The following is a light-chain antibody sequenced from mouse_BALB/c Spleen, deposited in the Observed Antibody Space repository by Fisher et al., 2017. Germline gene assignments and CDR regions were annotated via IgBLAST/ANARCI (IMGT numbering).Light chain of an antibody. V-gene: IGKV4-55*01. CDR2: DTS. CDR1: SSVSY. CDR3: HQRSSYRT. Sequence: IVLTQTPAIMSASPGEKVTMTCSASSSVSYMYWYQQKPGSSPRLLIYDTSNLASGVPVRFSGSGSGTSYSLTISRMEAEDAATYYCHQRSSYRTFGGGTKLEIK. J-gene: IGKJ1*01.